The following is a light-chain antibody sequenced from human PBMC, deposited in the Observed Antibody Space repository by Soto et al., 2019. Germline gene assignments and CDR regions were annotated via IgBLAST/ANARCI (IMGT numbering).Light chain of an antibody. CDR2: EAY. Sequence: QSALTQPASVSGSPGQSITISCSGTSSDVGSYSLVSWFQQHPGKAPKLMIYEAYKRPSGVSNRFSGSKSGNTASLTISGLQAEDEADYYCCSYAGSSTGVFGGGTKVTVL. V-gene: IGLV2-23*01. CDR1: SSDVGSYSL. J-gene: IGLJ3*02. CDR3: CSYAGSSTGV.